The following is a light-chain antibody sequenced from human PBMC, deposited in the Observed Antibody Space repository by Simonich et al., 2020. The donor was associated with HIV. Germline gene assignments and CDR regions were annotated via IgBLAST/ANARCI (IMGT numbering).Light chain of an antibody. CDR2: DAS. V-gene: IGKV3-11*01. J-gene: IGKJ5*01. CDR3: QQRSNLIT. CDR1: QRVTSY. Sequence: IVLTQSPAPPALSPGERATPPCRAMQRVTSYLAWYQQKPGQAPRLLISDASNRATGIPAMFSGSGSGTDFTIPISSLETEAFAIYYCQQRSNLITFGQGTRLEIK.